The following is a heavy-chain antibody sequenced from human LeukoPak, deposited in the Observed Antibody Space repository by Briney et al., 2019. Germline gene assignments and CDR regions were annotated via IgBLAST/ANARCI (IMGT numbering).Heavy chain of an antibody. V-gene: IGHV3-30-3*01. CDR1: GFTFSSYA. CDR3: ARDAKEVSSGWYPGYYFDY. D-gene: IGHD6-19*01. CDR2: ISYDGSNK. Sequence: GGSLRLSCAASGFTFSSYAMHWVRQAPGKGLEWVAVISYDGSNKYYADSVKGRFTISRDNSKNTLYLQMNSLRAEDTAVYYCARDAKEVSSGWYPGYYFDYWGQGTLVTVSS. J-gene: IGHJ4*02.